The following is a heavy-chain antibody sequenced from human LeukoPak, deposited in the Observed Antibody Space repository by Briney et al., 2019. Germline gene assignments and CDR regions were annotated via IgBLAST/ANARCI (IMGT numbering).Heavy chain of an antibody. CDR2: IKQDGSEI. CDR3: ARPSLNTGSYFDY. V-gene: IGHV3-7*01. J-gene: IGHJ4*02. Sequence: PGGSLRLSCAASGFTFNSYSMHWVRQAPGKGLEWVANIKQDGSEIYYVDSVRGRFTISRDNAKNSLYLQMNSLRAEDTAVYYCARPSLNTGSYFDYWGQGILVSVSS. CDR1: GFTFNSYS. D-gene: IGHD1-26*01.